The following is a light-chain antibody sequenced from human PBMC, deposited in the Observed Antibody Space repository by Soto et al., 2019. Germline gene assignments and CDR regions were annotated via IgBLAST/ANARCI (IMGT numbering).Light chain of an antibody. V-gene: IGKV3-15*01. J-gene: IGKJ1*01. CDR1: QSARIS. Sequence: ETVMTQSPSTLSVSPGERATLSCRASQSARISLGWYQQKPGQAPRLLIYDVSTRATGVPARFSGSGSGTEFTLTISTLQPEDFAFFYCQQSYSSPPTFGQGTKVDI. CDR3: QQSYSSPPT. CDR2: DVS.